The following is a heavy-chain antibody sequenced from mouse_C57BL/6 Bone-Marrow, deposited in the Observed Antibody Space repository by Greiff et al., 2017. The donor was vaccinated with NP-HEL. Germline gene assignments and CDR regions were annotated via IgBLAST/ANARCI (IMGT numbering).Heavy chain of an antibody. J-gene: IGHJ4*01. CDR2: IDPENGDT. V-gene: IGHV14-4*01. D-gene: IGHD1-1*01. CDR1: GFNIKDDY. Sequence: VQLQQSGAELVRPGASVKLSCTASGFNIKDDYMHWVKQRPEQGLEWIGWIDPENGDTEYAAKFQGKATITADTSSNTAYLQLSSLTSEDTAVYYFTITVHYAMDYWGQGTSVTVSS. CDR3: TITVHYAMDY.